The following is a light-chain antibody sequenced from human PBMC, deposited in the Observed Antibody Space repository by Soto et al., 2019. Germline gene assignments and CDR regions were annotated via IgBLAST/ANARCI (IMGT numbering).Light chain of an antibody. CDR3: SSYTSNTTLVV. CDR1: SSDVGGCKY. CDR2: EVT. Sequence: QSALTQPASVSGSPGQSITISCTGTSSDVGGCKYVCWYQQHPGKAPKLMIYEVTNRPSGVSNRFSGSKSGNTASLTISALQAEDEADYYCSSYTSNTTLVVFGGGTKLTVL. J-gene: IGLJ3*02. V-gene: IGLV2-14*01.